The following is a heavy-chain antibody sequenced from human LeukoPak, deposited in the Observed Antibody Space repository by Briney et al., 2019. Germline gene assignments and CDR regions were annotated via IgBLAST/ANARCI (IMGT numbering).Heavy chain of an antibody. CDR1: GFTFDDYA. CDR2: ISWNSGSI. CDR3: AKGSMMGDYSDY. J-gene: IGHJ4*02. Sequence: GGSLRLSCAASGFTFDDYAMHWVRQAPGKGLEWVSGISWNSGSIGYADSVKGRFTISRDNAKNSLYLQMNSLRAEDTALYYCAKGSMMGDYSDYWGQGTLVTVSS. V-gene: IGHV3-9*01. D-gene: IGHD3-22*01.